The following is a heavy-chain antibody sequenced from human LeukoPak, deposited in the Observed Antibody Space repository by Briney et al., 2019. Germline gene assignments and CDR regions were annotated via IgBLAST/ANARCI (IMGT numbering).Heavy chain of an antibody. V-gene: IGHV4-34*01. CDR2: INHSGST. D-gene: IGHD3-22*01. Sequence: SETLSLTCAVYGGSFSGYYWSWIRQPPGKGLEWIGEINHSGSTNYNPSLKSRVTISVDTSKNQFSLKLSSVTAADTAVYYCARRPRGYYDSSGYYYTPPYYFDYWGQRTLVTVSS. CDR1: GGSFSGYY. J-gene: IGHJ4*02. CDR3: ARRPRGYYDSSGYYYTPPYYFDY.